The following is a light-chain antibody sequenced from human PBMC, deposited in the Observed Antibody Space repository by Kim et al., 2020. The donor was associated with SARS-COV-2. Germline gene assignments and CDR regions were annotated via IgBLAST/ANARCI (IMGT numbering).Light chain of an antibody. J-gene: IGLJ2*01. V-gene: IGLV1-44*01. CDR1: RSNIGRNS. CDR2: SND. Sequence: QPVLTQPPSASGTPGQRVTISCSGSRSNIGRNSVNWYQQFPGTAPKILIYSNDQRSSGVPDRFSGSKSGTAASLAITELRSEDEAEYFCAAWDDSLNVVFGGGTQLTVL. CDR3: AAWDDSLNVV.